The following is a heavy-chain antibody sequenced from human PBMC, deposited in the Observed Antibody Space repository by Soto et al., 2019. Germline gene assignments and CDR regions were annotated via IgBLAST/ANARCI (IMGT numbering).Heavy chain of an antibody. Sequence: PGGSLRLSCAASGFTFSSYAMSWVRQAPGKGLEWVSAISGSGGSTYYADSGKGRFTICRDNSKNTVYLQKNSLRGEDTAVDDGPKGTVYGNQFYYYGMDVWGQATTVTVSS. CDR3: PKGTVYGNQFYYYGMDV. D-gene: IGHD4-4*01. V-gene: IGHV3-23*01. CDR2: ISGSGGST. CDR1: GFTFSSYA. J-gene: IGHJ6*02.